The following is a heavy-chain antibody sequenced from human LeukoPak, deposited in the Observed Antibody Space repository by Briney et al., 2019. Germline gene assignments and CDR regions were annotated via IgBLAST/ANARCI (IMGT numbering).Heavy chain of an antibody. D-gene: IGHD6-13*01. V-gene: IGHV1-2*02. J-gene: IGHJ6*02. CDR2: INPNSGGT. CDR1: GYTFTGYY. CDR3: ARVIAAAGTKYYYYYGMDV. Sequence: ASVKVSCKASGYTFTGYYMHWVRQAPGQGLEWMGWINPNSGGTNYAQKFQGRVTMTWDTSISTAYMELSRLRSDDTAVYYCARVIAAAGTKYYYYYGMDVWGQGTTVTVSS.